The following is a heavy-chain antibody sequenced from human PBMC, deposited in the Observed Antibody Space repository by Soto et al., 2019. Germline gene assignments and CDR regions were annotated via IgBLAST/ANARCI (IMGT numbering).Heavy chain of an antibody. D-gene: IGHD1-20*01. CDR1: GASINSGGYY. J-gene: IGHJ4*02. Sequence: SETLSLTCTVSGASINSGGYYWSWIRQLPGKGLEWIGYIYFTGSTYYNPSLKSRVTISEDASKNQVSLRLTSVTAADTAVYFCAREQYNWKIWGQGTLVTVSS. V-gene: IGHV4-61*08. CDR3: AREQYNWKI. CDR2: IYFTGST.